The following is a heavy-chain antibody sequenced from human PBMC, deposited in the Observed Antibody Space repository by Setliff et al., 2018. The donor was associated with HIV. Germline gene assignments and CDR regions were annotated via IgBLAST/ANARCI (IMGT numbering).Heavy chain of an antibody. CDR1: GYTFTSYG. J-gene: IGHJ4*02. Sequence: ASVKVSCKASGYTFTSYGVSWVRQAPGLGLEWMGWISGYSGNTNYAQKLQGRVTMTTDTSTSTAYMELSSLRSDDTAVYYCARQDGTTVLSKDFDYWGQGTLVTVSS. V-gene: IGHV1-18*01. D-gene: IGHD4-17*01. CDR2: ISGYSGNT. CDR3: ARQDGTTVLSKDFDY.